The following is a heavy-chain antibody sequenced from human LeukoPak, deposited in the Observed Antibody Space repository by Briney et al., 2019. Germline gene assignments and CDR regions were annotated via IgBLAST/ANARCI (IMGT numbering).Heavy chain of an antibody. V-gene: IGHV1-2*02. CDR2: INPNSGGT. CDR3: ARDFPYCSGGSCYSRSGSHYYYMDV. CDR1: GYTFTGYY. J-gene: IGHJ6*03. Sequence: ASVKVSCKASGYTFTGYYMHWVRQAPGQGLEWMGWINPNSGGTNYAQKFQGRVTMTRDTSISTAYMELSRLRSDDTAVYYCARDFPYCSGGSCYSRSGSHYYYMDVWGKGTTVTVSS. D-gene: IGHD2-15*01.